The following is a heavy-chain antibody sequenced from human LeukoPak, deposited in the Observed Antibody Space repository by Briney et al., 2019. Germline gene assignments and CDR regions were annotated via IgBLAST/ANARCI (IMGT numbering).Heavy chain of an antibody. Sequence: QPGGSLRLSCAASGFTFSSYWMHWVRQAPGKGLVWVSRINSDGSSTSYADSVKGRFTISRDNAKNTLYLQMNSLRAEDTAVYYCAKEALSGSYRIDYWGQGTLVTVSS. CDR2: INSDGSST. J-gene: IGHJ4*02. CDR1: GFTFSSYW. D-gene: IGHD1-26*01. CDR3: AKEALSGSYRIDY. V-gene: IGHV3-74*01.